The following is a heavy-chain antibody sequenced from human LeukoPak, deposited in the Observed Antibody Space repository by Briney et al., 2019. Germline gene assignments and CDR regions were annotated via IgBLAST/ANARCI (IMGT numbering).Heavy chain of an antibody. V-gene: IGHV4-59*01. J-gene: IGHJ3*02. CDR1: GGSISRYY. CDR2: IYYSGTT. CDR3: ARGGELRYFDWLYQGAFDI. Sequence: PSETLSLTCTVSGGSISRYYWSWIRQPPGKGLEWIGYIYYSGTTNYNPSLKRRVTISVDTSKNQFSLKLSSVTAADTAVYYCARGGELRYFDWLYQGAFDIWGQGTMVTVSS. D-gene: IGHD3-9*01.